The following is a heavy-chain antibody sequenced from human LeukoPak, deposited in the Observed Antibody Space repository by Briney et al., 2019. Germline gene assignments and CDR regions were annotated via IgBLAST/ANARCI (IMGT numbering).Heavy chain of an antibody. CDR1: GGTFSSYA. V-gene: IGHV1-69*04. CDR2: IIPILGIA. D-gene: IGHD6-25*01. CDR3: ARSEGSGSLFDP. Sequence: SVKVSCKASGGTFSSYAISWVRQAPGQGLEWMGRIIPILGIANYAQKFQGRVTITADKSTSTAYMELSSLRSEDTAVYYCARSEGSGSLFDPWGQGTLVTVSS. J-gene: IGHJ5*02.